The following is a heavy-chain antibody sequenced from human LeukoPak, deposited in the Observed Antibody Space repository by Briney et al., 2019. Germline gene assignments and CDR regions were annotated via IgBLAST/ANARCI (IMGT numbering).Heavy chain of an antibody. CDR3: ARHSRFPPDY. CDR2: IYYSGST. V-gene: IGHV4-39*01. CDR1: GGPISSSSYY. J-gene: IGHJ4*02. Sequence: SETLSLTCTVSGGPISSSSYYWGWLRQPPGKGLEWIGSIYYSGSTYYNPSLKSRVTISVDTSKNQLSLKVNSVTVADTAVYYCARHSRFPPDYWGQGTLVTVSS.